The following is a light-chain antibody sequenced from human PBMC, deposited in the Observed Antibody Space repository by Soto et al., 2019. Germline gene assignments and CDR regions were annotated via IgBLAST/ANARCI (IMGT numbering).Light chain of an antibody. CDR3: QQYGDSPRS. CDR2: HAS. J-gene: IGKJ1*01. CDR1: RSLSSDY. Sequence: IVLMKSPDTLSLSPGERATLSCRPSRSLSSDYLAWYQQKPGQAPRLLFYHASRRATGTPERFSVSGSGTEFTLTISRLEPGDFAVYDCQQYGDSPRSFGQGTTVDI. V-gene: IGKV3-20*01.